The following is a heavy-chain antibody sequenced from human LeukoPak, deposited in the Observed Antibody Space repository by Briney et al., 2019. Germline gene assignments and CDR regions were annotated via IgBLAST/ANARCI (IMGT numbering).Heavy chain of an antibody. D-gene: IGHD5-18*01. CDR1: GFTFSEYW. CDR2: IKRDGSDK. J-gene: IGHJ4*02. V-gene: IGHV3-7*05. Sequence: QPGGSLRLSCAASGFTFSEYWMAWVRQAPGRGLEWVAHIKRDGSDKNYVDPVKGRFTISRDNAKNSVYLQMNSLRAEDTATYYCARDGYLDYWGQGTLVTVSS. CDR3: ARDGYLDY.